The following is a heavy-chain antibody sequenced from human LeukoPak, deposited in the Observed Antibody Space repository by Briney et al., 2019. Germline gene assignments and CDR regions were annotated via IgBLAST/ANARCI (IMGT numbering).Heavy chain of an antibody. Sequence: PSETLSLTCTVSGGSISSGGYYWSWIRQHPGKGLEWIGYIYYSGSTYYNPSLKSRVTISVDTSKNQSSHKLSSVTAADTAAYYCAVDSSGYLGAFDIWGQGTMVTVSS. J-gene: IGHJ3*02. CDR1: GGSISSGGYY. CDR2: IYYSGST. CDR3: AVDSSGYLGAFDI. D-gene: IGHD3-22*01. V-gene: IGHV4-31*03.